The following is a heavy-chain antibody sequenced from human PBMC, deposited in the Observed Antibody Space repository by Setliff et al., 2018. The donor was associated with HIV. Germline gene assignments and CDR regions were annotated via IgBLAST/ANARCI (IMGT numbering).Heavy chain of an antibody. V-gene: IGHV4-39*07. Sequence: SETLSLTCTVSGGSISSSSYYWGWIRQPPGKGLEWIGSIYYSGSTYYNPSLKSRVTISVDTSKNQFSLKLSSVTAADTAVYYCARTHSGYFPYYFDYWGQGTLVTVSS. CDR2: IYYSGST. CDR1: GGSISSSSYY. D-gene: IGHD3-22*01. CDR3: ARTHSGYFPYYFDY. J-gene: IGHJ4*02.